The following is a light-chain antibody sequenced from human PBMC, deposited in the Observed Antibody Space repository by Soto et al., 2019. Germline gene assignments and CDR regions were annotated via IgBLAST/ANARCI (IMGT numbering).Light chain of an antibody. CDR2: DVS. V-gene: IGLV2-14*01. CDR1: SSDVGGYNY. Sequence: FALTQPASVSGSPGQSITISCTGTSSDVGGYNYVSWYQQHPGKAPKLIIYDVSNRPSGVSNRFSGSKSGNTASLTISGLQAEDEADYYCSSYTSSSWVFGGGTQLTVL. J-gene: IGLJ3*02. CDR3: SSYTSSSWV.